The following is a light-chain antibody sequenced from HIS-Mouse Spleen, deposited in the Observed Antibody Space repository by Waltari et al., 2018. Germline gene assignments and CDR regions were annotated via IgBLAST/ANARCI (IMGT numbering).Light chain of an antibody. CDR1: SSDVGGYNY. CDR2: DVS. CDR3: CSYAGSYTLV. J-gene: IGLJ2*01. Sequence: QSALTQPLPVSGSPGPSVTLPCPGTSSDVGGYNYVPCYQQSPGKAPKLMIYDVSKRPSGVPDRFSGSKSGNTASLTISGLQAEDEADYYCCSYAGSYTLVFGGGTKLTVL. V-gene: IGLV2-11*01.